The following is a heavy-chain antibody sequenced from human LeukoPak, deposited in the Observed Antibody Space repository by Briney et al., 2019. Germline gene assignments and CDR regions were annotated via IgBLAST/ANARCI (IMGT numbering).Heavy chain of an antibody. CDR1: GGSISSSSYY. J-gene: IGHJ4*02. V-gene: IGHV4-39*01. Sequence: PSETLSLTCTVSGGSISSSSYYWGWIRQPPGKGLEWIGTIYYSGTTYYNPSLKSRVTISVDTSKNQFSLKLNSVTAADTAVYYCARVFDYGDYHYFDHWGQGTLVTVSS. CDR3: ARVFDYGDYHYFDH. CDR2: IYYSGTT. D-gene: IGHD4-17*01.